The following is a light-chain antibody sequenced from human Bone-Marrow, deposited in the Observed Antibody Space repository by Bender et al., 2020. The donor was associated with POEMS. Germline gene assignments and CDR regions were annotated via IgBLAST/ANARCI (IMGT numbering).Light chain of an antibody. J-gene: IGLJ3*02. CDR3: QSYDSSLNSWV. CDR2: DDS. CDR1: SNDVGTYNY. Sequence: QSALTQPRSVSGSPGQSVTISCTGTSNDVGTYNYVSWYQHYPGKAPKLIIYDDSERPSGVPDRFSASKSGTSASLAITGLQTEDEADYYCQSYDSSLNSWVFGGGTRLTVL. V-gene: IGLV2-11*01.